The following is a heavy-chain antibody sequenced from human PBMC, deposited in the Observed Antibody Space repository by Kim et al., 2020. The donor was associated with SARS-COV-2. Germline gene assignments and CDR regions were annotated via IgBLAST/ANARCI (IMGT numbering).Heavy chain of an antibody. D-gene: IGHD5-18*01. Sequence: NHTPSHRSRGPMSVDTAKNQFSLKLSSVTAADTAVYYCASSGYSYGYGLDYWGQGTLVTVSS. CDR3: ASSGYSYGYGLDY. V-gene: IGHV4-4*07. J-gene: IGHJ4*02.